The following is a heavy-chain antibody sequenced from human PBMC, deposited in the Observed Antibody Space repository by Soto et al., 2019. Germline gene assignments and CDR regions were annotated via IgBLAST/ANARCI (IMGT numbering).Heavy chain of an antibody. CDR3: ARGHMVRGVEVHNDY. CDR1: GGTFSSYT. CDR2: IIPILGIA. V-gene: IGHV1-69*02. Sequence: SVKVSCKAAGGTFSSYTISWVRQAPGQGLEWMGRIIPILGIANYAQKFQGRVTITADKSTSTAYMELSSLRSEDTAVYYCARGHMVRGVEVHNDYWGQGTLVTVSS. D-gene: IGHD3-10*01. J-gene: IGHJ4*02.